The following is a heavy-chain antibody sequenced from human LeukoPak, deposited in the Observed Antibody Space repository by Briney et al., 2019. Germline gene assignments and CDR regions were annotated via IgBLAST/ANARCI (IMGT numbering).Heavy chain of an antibody. CDR3: AKTPGISVAGVDY. Sequence: PGGSLRLSCAASGFTFSSCAMTWARQAPGKGLEWVSGISKNAHSTYYADSVKGRFTISRDNSKNTLYLQMDSLRVEDTAVYYCAKTPGISVAGVDYWGQGALVTVSS. CDR2: ISKNAHST. CDR1: GFTFSSCA. D-gene: IGHD6-13*01. V-gene: IGHV3-23*01. J-gene: IGHJ4*02.